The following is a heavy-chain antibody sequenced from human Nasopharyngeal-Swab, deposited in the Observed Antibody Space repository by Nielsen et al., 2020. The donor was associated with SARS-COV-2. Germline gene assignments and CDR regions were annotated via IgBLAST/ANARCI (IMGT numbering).Heavy chain of an antibody. Sequence: SETLSLTCTVSGGPISSFHWSWVRQAPGKGLEWSGYIYSSGSTTYNPSLKSRVIISVDTSKNQFSLEMTSVTAADTAVYHCARDLSYGSGIGYWGQGTLVTVSS. J-gene: IGHJ4*02. V-gene: IGHV4-59*13. D-gene: IGHD3-10*01. CDR1: GGPISSFH. CDR2: IYSSGST. CDR3: ARDLSYGSGIGY.